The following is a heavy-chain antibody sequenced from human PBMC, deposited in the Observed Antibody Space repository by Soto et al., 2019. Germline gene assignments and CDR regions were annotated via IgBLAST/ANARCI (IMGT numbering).Heavy chain of an antibody. V-gene: IGHV1-69*12. Sequence: QVQLVQSGAEVTKPGSSVKVSCKASGGNFRSESINWVRQAPGQGLEWMGGIIPFFGTPEYAQKFQGRLRISADESLTTAYMELCSLRSQDTAVYYGARGQEFGGNSAAYDIWGQGTMVIVSS. J-gene: IGHJ3*02. CDR2: IIPFFGTP. D-gene: IGHD2-21*02. CDR3: ARGQEFGGNSAAYDI. CDR1: GGNFRSES.